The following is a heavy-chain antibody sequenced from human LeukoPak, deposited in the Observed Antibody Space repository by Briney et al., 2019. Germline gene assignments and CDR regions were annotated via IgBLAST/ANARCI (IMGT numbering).Heavy chain of an antibody. V-gene: IGHV3-21*01. CDR1: GFTFSSYS. Sequence: GGSLRLSCAASGFTFSSYSMNWVRHAPGKGLEWGSSISRIRSHIYYADSVKGRFTISRDNAKNSLYLQMNSLRAEDTAVYYCASIPQWYDSSGYYPGYWGQGTLVTVSS. CDR3: ASIPQWYDSSGYYPGY. D-gene: IGHD3-22*01. J-gene: IGHJ4*02. CDR2: ISRIRSHI.